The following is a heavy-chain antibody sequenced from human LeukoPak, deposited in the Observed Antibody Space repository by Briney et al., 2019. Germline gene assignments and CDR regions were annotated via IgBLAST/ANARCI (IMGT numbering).Heavy chain of an antibody. Sequence: SETLSLTCIVSGGSMSNYYWSWVRQPPGKGLEWIGCVHYSGSTKYNPSLKSRVTISIDASKNQFSLEVTSVTAADTAVYFCARGINVGATSFWGQGALVTVSS. CDR3: ARGINVGATSF. CDR1: GGSMSNYY. D-gene: IGHD1-26*01. V-gene: IGHV4-59*01. J-gene: IGHJ4*02. CDR2: VHYSGST.